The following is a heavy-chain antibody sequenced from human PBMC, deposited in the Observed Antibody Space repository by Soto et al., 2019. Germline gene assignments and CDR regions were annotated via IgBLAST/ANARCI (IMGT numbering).Heavy chain of an antibody. V-gene: IGHV4-31*03. Sequence: PSETLSLTCTVSGGSISSGGYYWSWIRQHPGKGLEWIGYIYYSGSTYYNPSLKSRVTISVDTSKNQFSLKLSSVTAADTAVYYCAREPSVLRYFDWLDDVLAWGQGTLVTVSS. CDR1: GGSISSGGYY. CDR2: IYYSGST. CDR3: AREPSVLRYFDWLDDVLA. D-gene: IGHD3-9*01. J-gene: IGHJ5*02.